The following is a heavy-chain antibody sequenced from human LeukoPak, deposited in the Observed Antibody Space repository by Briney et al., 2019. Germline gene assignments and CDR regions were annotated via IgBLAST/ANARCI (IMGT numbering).Heavy chain of an antibody. CDR3: AKDLSITIFARLSP. J-gene: IGHJ5*02. Sequence: GGSLRLSCAASGFTVSSNYMSWVRQAPGKGLEWVSAIYTGGSTYYAGSVKGRFTISRDNSKNTLYLQMNSLRAEDTAVYYCAKDLSITIFARLSPWGQGTLVTVSS. CDR2: IYTGGST. CDR1: GFTVSSNY. V-gene: IGHV3-66*01. D-gene: IGHD3-3*01.